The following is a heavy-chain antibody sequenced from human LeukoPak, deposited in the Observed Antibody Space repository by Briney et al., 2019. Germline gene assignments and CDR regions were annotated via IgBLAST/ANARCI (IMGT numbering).Heavy chain of an antibody. D-gene: IGHD2-15*01. J-gene: IGHJ6*03. CDR1: GFTLSNYA. CDR3: AKDTTAWWYHRAYMNV. Sequence: GGSLRLSCAASGFTLSNYAMSWVRQAPGGGVEWVSAISGSGDKTYHADSVRGRFTISRDNSKNTLSLQMNSLRVDDSAVYFCAKDTTAWWYHRAYMNVWGKGTTVTVSS. CDR2: ISGSGDKT. V-gene: IGHV3-23*01.